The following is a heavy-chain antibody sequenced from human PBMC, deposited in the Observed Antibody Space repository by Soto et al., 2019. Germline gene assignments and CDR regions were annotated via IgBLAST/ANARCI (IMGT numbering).Heavy chain of an antibody. V-gene: IGHV1-46*01. Sequence: QVQLVQSGAEVKKPGASVKLSCRTSGYTFTHYYIHWVRQAPGQGLEWLAIINPASGSTNYAQDFLGRVTLTMDTSTTTVYMELSGLRAEDTAIFYCARDLGAGDHWGQGTLVTVSS. CDR1: GYTFTHYY. CDR2: INPASGST. CDR3: ARDLGAGDH. D-gene: IGHD6-25*01. J-gene: IGHJ4*02.